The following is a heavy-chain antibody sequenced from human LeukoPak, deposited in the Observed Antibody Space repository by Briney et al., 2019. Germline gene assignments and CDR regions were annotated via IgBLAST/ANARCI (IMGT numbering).Heavy chain of an antibody. CDR3: AREGLTIFGVDL. D-gene: IGHD3-3*01. V-gene: IGHV1-2*02. CDR2: INPNSGGT. CDR1: GYTFTSYY. J-gene: IGHJ5*02. Sequence: ASVKVSCKASGYTFTSYYMHWVRQAPGQGLQWMGWINPNSGGTNYAQRFQGRVTMTRDTSISTAYMELSRLTSDDSAVYYCAREGLTIFGVDLWGQGTLVTISS.